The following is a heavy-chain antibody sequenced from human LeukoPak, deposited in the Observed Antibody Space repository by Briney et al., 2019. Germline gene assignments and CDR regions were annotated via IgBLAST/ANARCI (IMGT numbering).Heavy chain of an antibody. V-gene: IGHV1-69*01. CDR2: VIPIFGTA. J-gene: IGHJ4*02. CDR3: ARSRIGYDFWSGYYGGRIDY. Sequence: SVKVSCKASGGTFSSYAISWVRQAPAQGREWMGGVIPIFGTANYAQKFQGRGTITAAESTSTAYMALSSLRSEDTAVYYCARSRIGYDFWSGYYGGRIDYWGQGTLVTVSS. CDR1: GGTFSSYA. D-gene: IGHD3-3*01.